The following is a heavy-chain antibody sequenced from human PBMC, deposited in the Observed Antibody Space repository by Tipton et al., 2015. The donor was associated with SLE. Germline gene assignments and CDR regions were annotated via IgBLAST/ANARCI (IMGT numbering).Heavy chain of an antibody. J-gene: IGHJ3*02. CDR2: ISGSGGST. CDR3: ATAWAFDI. CDR1: RFTFSSYA. Sequence: SLRLSCAASRFTFSSYAMSWVRQAPGKGLEWVSAISGSGGSTYYADSVKGRFMISRDNSKNTLYLQMNSLRAEDTAVYYCATAWAFDIWGQGTMVTVSS. V-gene: IGHV3-23*01.